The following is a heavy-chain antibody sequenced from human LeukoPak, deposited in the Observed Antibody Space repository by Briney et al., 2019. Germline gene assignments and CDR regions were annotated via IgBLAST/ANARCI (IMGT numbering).Heavy chain of an antibody. Sequence: GGSLRLSCAASGFGVSSKYMSWVRQAPGKGLEWVSVIYSDGTTYYADSVEGRFTISRDNSKDTLYLQMNSLRAEDTAVYYCAKDLDVVVVAVLHYYYGMDVWGQGTTATVSS. J-gene: IGHJ6*02. CDR2: IYSDGTT. V-gene: IGHV3-53*01. CDR1: GFGVSSKY. CDR3: AKDLDVVVVAVLHYYYGMDV. D-gene: IGHD2-15*01.